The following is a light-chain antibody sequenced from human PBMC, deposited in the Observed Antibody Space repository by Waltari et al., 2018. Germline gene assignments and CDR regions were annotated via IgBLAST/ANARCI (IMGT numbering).Light chain of an antibody. J-gene: IGKJ2*01. CDR1: HNVLYRSNNKNY. Sequence: DIVMTQSPESLAVSLSERATINCKSSHNVLYRSNNKNYLAWYQHKPGQPPKLLIYWTSTRESGVPDRFSGSGSGTDFTLTISSLQAEDVAVYYCQQYYTTPHTFGQGTKLEIK. CDR2: WTS. CDR3: QQYYTTPHT. V-gene: IGKV4-1*01.